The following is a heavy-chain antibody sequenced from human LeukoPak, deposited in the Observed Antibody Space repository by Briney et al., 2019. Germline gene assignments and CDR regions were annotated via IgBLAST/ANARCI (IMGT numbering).Heavy chain of an antibody. CDR3: ARAHYYDRSGYYLDY. D-gene: IGHD3-22*01. J-gene: IGHJ4*02. CDR1: GYTFTGYY. CDR2: ISGYNGNT. Sequence: ASVEVSCKASGYTFTGYYMHWVRQAPGQGLEWMGWISGYNGNTNYAQKVQGRVTMTTDTSTRTAYMELRSLRSDDTAVYYCARAHYYDRSGYYLDYWGQGTLVTASS. V-gene: IGHV1-18*04.